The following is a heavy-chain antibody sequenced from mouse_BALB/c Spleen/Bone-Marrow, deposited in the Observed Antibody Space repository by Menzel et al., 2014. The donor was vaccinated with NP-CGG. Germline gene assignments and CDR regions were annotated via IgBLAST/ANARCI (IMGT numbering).Heavy chain of an antibody. V-gene: IGHV7-3*02. CDR3: ARDYGNYVRFAY. J-gene: IGHJ3*01. CDR1: GFTFTDYY. D-gene: IGHD2-1*01. CDR2: IRNKANGYTT. Sequence: EVMLVESGGGLVQPGGSLRLSCATSGFTFTDYYMSWVRQPPGKALEWLGFIRNKANGYTTEYSASVKGRFTISRDNSQSIPYLQMNTLRAEDSATYYCARDYGNYVRFAYWGQGTLVTVSA.